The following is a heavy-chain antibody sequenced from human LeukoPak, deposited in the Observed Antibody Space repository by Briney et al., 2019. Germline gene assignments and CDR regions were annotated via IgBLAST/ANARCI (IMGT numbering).Heavy chain of an antibody. CDR3: AREGDLMGATMDS. CDR2: VSSTSSHI. Sequence: GGSLRLSCAASGFTFSSYGMNWVRQAPGKGLEWVSSVSSTSSHIYYADSVKGRFTISRDNAKNSLYLQMNRLRAEDTAVYYCAREGDLMGATMDSWGQGTLVIVSS. V-gene: IGHV3-21*06. CDR1: GFTFSSYG. D-gene: IGHD3-16*01. J-gene: IGHJ5*01.